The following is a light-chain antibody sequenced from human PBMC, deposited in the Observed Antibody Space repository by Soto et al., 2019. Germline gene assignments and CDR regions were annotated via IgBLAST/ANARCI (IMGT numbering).Light chain of an antibody. CDR3: GSYAGSAYV. CDR2: DVS. J-gene: IGLJ1*01. CDR1: SSDVGAYNY. V-gene: IGLV2-11*01. Sequence: QSVLTQPRSVSGSPGQSVTISCTGTSSDVGAYNYVSWYQQHPGKAPKLMIYDVSNRPSGVPDRFSGSKSGNTASLIISGLQAEDEADYSCGSYAGSAYVFGTGTKVPV.